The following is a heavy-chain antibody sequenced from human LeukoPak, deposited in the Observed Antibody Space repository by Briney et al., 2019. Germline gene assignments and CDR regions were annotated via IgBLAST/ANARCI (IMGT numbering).Heavy chain of an antibody. CDR1: GYTFTSYY. Sequence: ASVKVSCKASGYTFTSYYIHWVRQAPGQGLEWMGWINTNTGNPTYAQGFTGRFVFSLDTSVSTAYLQISSLKAEDTAVYYCASDQNWFDPWGQGTLVTVSS. CDR2: INTNTGNP. V-gene: IGHV7-4-1*02. J-gene: IGHJ5*02. CDR3: ASDQNWFDP.